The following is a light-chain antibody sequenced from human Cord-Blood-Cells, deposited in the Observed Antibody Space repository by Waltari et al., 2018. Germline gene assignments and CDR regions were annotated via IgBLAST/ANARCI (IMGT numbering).Light chain of an antibody. CDR1: QSVSSSY. CDR2: GAS. CDR3: QQDGSSPGMYT. Sequence: EIVLTQSPGTLSLSPGERATLSCRASQSVSSSYLAWYQQKPGKAPRPLIYGASSRATGIPDRFSGSGSGTDFTLTISRLEPEDFAVDYCQQDGSSPGMYTFGQGTKLEIK. J-gene: IGKJ2*01. V-gene: IGKV3-20*01.